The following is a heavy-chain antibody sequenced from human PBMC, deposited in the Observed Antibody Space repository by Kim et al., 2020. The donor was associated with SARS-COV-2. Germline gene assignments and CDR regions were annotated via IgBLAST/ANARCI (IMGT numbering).Heavy chain of an antibody. J-gene: IGHJ4*02. CDR3: ASAYWGYTYARSGLEMGY. V-gene: IGHV3-74*01. Sequence: VNGRVPISRDNAKNTVYLQMNSLKAEDTALYYCASAYWGYTYARSGLEMGYWGQGTLVTVSS. D-gene: IGHD5-18*01.